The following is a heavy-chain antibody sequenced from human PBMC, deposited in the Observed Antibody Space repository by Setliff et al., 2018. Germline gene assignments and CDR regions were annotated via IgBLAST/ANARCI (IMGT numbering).Heavy chain of an antibody. CDR2: IYPGNSNT. Sequence: PGESLKISCKGSGYSFTSNWIAWVRQMPGKGLECMRIIYPGNSNTRYSPPFQGQVTISADKAINTAYLQWNSLQASDTAMYYCARQGCSSTSCHSIDYWGQGTLVTVSS. V-gene: IGHV5-51*01. CDR1: GYSFTSNW. J-gene: IGHJ4*02. D-gene: IGHD2-2*01. CDR3: ARQGCSSTSCHSIDY.